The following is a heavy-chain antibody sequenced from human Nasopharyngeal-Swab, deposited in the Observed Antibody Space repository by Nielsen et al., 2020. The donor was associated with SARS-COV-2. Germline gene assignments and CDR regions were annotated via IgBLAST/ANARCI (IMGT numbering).Heavy chain of an antibody. CDR2: VYPGNSEV. CDR3: ARRAARDGYNYEVDP. Sequence: GESLKISCMASGYSFVNHWIGWVRQKPGKGLEWMGMVYPGNSEVAYSPPFQGQVTISADKSMNTAYLQWRNLRASDTAMYFCARRAARDGYNYEVDPWGQGTLVTVSS. D-gene: IGHD5-24*01. V-gene: IGHV5-51*01. CDR1: GYSFVNHW. J-gene: IGHJ5*02.